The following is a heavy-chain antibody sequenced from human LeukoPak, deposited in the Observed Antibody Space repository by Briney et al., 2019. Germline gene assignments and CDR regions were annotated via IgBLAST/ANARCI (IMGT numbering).Heavy chain of an antibody. CDR1: GFTCSQYT. Sequence: GGSLRLSCAASGFTCSQYTMNWVRQAPGKGLEWISYISSNSRTIYYADSVKGRFTVSRDNAKNSLFLQMNSLRAEDTAVYYCARGYDSSGYYWLNYFDYWGQGTLVTVSS. V-gene: IGHV3-48*04. CDR3: ARGYDSSGYYWLNYFDY. CDR2: ISSNSRTI. D-gene: IGHD3-22*01. J-gene: IGHJ4*02.